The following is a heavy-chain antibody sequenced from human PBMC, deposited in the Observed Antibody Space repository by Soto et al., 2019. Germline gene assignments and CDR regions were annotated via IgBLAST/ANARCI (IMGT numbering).Heavy chain of an antibody. Sequence: SETLSLTCTVSGGSISSYYWSWIRQPPGKGLEWIGYINYSGSTNYNPSLKSRVTISVDTSKNQFSLKLSSVTAADTAVYYCARGSSGGEGWFDPWGQGTLVTVSS. CDR3: ARGSSGGEGWFDP. D-gene: IGHD2-21*01. CDR2: INYSGST. V-gene: IGHV4-59*01. CDR1: GGSISSYY. J-gene: IGHJ5*02.